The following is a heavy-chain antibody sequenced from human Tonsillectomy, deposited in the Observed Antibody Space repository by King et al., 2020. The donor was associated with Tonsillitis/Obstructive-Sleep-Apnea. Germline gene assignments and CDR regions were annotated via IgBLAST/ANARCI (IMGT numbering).Heavy chain of an antibody. J-gene: IGHJ4*02. D-gene: IGHD1-26*01. V-gene: IGHV4-39*02. CDR2: IYYSGST. Sequence: QLQESGPGLVKPSETLSLTCTVSGGSISSDSYYWGWIRQPPGKGLEWIGSIYYSGSTYYNPSLKSRVTISVDTSKIHFSLKMRSVTAEDTAVYYCARRVSGSYFIDYRGQGTLVTVSS. CDR3: ARRVSGSYFIDY. CDR1: GGSISSDSYY.